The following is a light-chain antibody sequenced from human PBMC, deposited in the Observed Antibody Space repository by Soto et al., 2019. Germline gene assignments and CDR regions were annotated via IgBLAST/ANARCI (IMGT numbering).Light chain of an antibody. V-gene: IGLV1-44*01. CDR3: QSWDDSLYGAV. J-gene: IGLJ2*01. Sequence: QSVLTQPPSASGTPGQRVTISCSGSSSNIGANPIHWYQQLPGTAPKHLIYNNDQRPSGVPDRFSASKSGTSASLAISGLQSEDEADYYCQSWDDSLYGAVLGGGTKLTVL. CDR1: SSNIGANP. CDR2: NND.